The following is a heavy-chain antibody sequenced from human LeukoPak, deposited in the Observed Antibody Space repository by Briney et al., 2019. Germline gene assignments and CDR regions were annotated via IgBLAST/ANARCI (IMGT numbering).Heavy chain of an antibody. Sequence: PSETLSLTRTVSGGSISSSSYYWGWIRQPPGKGLEWIVSIYYSGSTYYIPSLKSRVTISVDTSKNQFSLKLSSVTAADTAVYYCARQETMVRGVIIPYYFDYWGQGTLVTVSS. J-gene: IGHJ4*02. CDR2: IYYSGST. D-gene: IGHD3-10*01. CDR3: ARQETMVRGVIIPYYFDY. V-gene: IGHV4-39*01. CDR1: GGSISSSSYY.